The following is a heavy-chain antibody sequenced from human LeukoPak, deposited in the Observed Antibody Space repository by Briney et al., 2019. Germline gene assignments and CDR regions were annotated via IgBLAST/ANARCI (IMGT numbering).Heavy chain of an antibody. CDR2: SVPNRVVT. Sequence: ASVKVSCKTSGYTFTDYFVQGVRQAPGQGLEWMGWSVPNRVVTKYAQKFEGRVTMTRDTSISTAYMELTGLRSDDTAVYYCPRGDYYYYYLDFWGKGTTVTVSS. V-gene: IGHV1-2*02. J-gene: IGHJ6*03. CDR1: GYTFTDYF. CDR3: PRGDYYYYYLDF.